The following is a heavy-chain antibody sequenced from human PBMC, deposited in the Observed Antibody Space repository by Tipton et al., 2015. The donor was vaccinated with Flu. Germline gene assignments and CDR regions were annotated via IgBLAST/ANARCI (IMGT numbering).Heavy chain of an antibody. CDR3: ASSYGYSSSWLLGYAFVN. J-gene: IGHJ3*02. Sequence: QLVQSGAEVKKPGESLKISCKGSGYSFTSYWIGWVRQMPGKGLEWMGIIYPGDSDTRYSPSFQGQVTISADKSISTAYLQWSSLKASDTAMYYCASSYGYSSSWLLGYAFVNWGQGTMVTVSS. D-gene: IGHD6-6*01. V-gene: IGHV5-51*01. CDR2: IYPGDSDT. CDR1: GYSFTSYW.